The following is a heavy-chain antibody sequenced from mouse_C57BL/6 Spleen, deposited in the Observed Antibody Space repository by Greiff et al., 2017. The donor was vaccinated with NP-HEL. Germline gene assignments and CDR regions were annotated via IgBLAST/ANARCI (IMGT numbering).Heavy chain of an antibody. CDR2: IWRGGST. CDR1: GFSLTSYG. J-gene: IGHJ4*01. V-gene: IGHV2-5*01. D-gene: IGHD2-3*01. CDR3: AKTGVTPYYAMDY. Sequence: VQLQQSGPGLVQPSQSLSITCTVSGFSLTSYGVHWVRQSPGKGLEWLGVIWRGGSTDYNAAFLSRLSITKDNSKSHVFFKMNSLQADDTAIYYCAKTGVTPYYAMDYWGQGTSVTVSS.